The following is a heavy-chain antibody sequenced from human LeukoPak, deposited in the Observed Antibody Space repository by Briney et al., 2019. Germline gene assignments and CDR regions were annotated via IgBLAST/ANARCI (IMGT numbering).Heavy chain of an antibody. Sequence: ASVKVSCKASGYTFTSYDINWVRQATGQGLECTGWMNPNSGNTGYAQKFQGRVTMTRNTSISTAYMELSSLRSEDTAVYYCARRRYYDFWSGYYYWYYYYGMDVWGQGTTVTVSS. J-gene: IGHJ6*02. V-gene: IGHV1-8*01. D-gene: IGHD3-3*01. CDR3: ARRRYYDFWSGYYYWYYYYGMDV. CDR2: MNPNSGNT. CDR1: GYTFTSYD.